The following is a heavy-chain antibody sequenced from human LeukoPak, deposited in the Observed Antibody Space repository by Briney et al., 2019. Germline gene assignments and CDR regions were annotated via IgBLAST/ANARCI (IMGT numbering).Heavy chain of an antibody. Sequence: ASVKVSCNASGYTFTSFDINWVRQATGQGLEWMGWMNPNSGIVGYAQKFQGRVTVTRDTSISTAYMELSSLRSEDTAVYYCATYSTSSQSWFDPWGQGALVTVSS. J-gene: IGHJ5*02. V-gene: IGHV1-8*01. CDR2: MNPNSGIV. D-gene: IGHD6-6*01. CDR1: GYTFTSFD. CDR3: ATYSTSSQSWFDP.